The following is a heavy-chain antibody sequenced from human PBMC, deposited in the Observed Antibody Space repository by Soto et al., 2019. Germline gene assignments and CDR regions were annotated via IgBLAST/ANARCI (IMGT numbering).Heavy chain of an antibody. CDR1: GFTFSSYA. V-gene: IGHV3-23*01. CDR3: AKGMNFDWLFFDY. J-gene: IGHJ4*02. CDR2: ISGSGGST. D-gene: IGHD3-9*01. Sequence: GGSLRLSCAASGFTFSSYAMSWVRQAPGKGLEWVSAISGSGGSTYYADSVRGRFTISRDNSKNTLYLQMNSLRAEDTAVYYCAKGMNFDWLFFDYWGQGTLVTVSS.